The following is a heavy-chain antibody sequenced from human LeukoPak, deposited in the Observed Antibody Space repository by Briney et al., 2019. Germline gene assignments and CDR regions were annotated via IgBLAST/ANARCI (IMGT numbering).Heavy chain of an antibody. CDR3: ARITMVRGARKDDY. CDR1: EFTFNSHT. CDR2: ISGSGSVI. J-gene: IGHJ4*02. D-gene: IGHD3-10*01. V-gene: IGHV3-48*04. Sequence: GGSLRLSCAASEFTFNSHTMAWVRQAPGKGLECVSYISGSGSVIYYADSVKGRFTASRDNAKNSLYLQMNSLRVEDTAMYYCARITMVRGARKDDYWGQGTLVTVSS.